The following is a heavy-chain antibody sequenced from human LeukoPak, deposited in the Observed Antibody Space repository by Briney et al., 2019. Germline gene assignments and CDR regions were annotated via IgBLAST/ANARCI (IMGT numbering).Heavy chain of an antibody. CDR2: ISGSGGST. J-gene: IGHJ6*02. CDR3: AKDWQQLDYYYGMDV. V-gene: IGHV3-23*01. D-gene: IGHD6-13*01. Sequence: PGGSLRLSCAVSEFAFSHAWMNWVRQAPGKGLEWVSAISGSGGSTYYADSVKGRFTISRDNSKNTLYLQMNSLRAEDTAVYYCAKDWQQLDYYYGMDVWGQGTTVTVSS. CDR1: EFAFSHAW.